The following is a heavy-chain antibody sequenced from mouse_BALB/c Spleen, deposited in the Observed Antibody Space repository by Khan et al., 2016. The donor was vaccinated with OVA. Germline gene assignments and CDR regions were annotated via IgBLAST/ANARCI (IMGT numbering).Heavy chain of an antibody. J-gene: IGHJ3*01. CDR3: ARSPDGNFAY. Sequence: EVMLVESGGGLVKPGGSLKLSCAASGFTFSTYAMSWVRQTPEKRLEWVATISSDGDYTYYPDNVTGRFTLSRDNAKNTLYLQMSSLRSEDTAMYYCARSPDGNFAYWGQGTLVTVSA. CDR2: ISSDGDYT. CDR1: GFTFSTYA. D-gene: IGHD2-1*01. V-gene: IGHV5-9-1*01.